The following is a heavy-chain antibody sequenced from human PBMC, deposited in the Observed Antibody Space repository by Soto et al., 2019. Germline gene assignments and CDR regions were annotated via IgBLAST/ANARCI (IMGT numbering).Heavy chain of an antibody. D-gene: IGHD3-22*01. CDR1: GGSISDGYY. CDR3: ARRDRSGYSYWLDT. CDR2: ISYSGST. Sequence: PSETLSLTCTVSGGSISDGYYWSWIRQHPGKGLEWIGSISYSGSTSYNPSLKSRLTISVDRSKSQFSLNLSSVTAADTAVYYRARRDRSGYSYWLDTWGQGTLVTVSS. J-gene: IGHJ5*02. V-gene: IGHV4-31*03.